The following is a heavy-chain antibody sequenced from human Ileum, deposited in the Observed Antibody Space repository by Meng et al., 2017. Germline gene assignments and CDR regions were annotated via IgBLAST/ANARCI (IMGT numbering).Heavy chain of an antibody. V-gene: IGHV4-4*02. CDR2: IFQSGST. Sequence: QWQESGPGLVKPSGTLALTCAVSGVSISSAMWWGWVRQPPGKGLEWIGEIFQSGSTNYNPSLKSRVSISVDKSKNHLSLSLSSVTAADTAVYYCAKAAAYNLDIWGQGALVTVFS. CDR1: GVSISSAMW. J-gene: IGHJ4*02. D-gene: IGHD1-14*01. CDR3: AKAAAYNLDI.